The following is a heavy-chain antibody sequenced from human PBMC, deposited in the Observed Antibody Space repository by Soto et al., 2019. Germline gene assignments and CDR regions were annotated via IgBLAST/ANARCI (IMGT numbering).Heavy chain of an antibody. J-gene: IGHJ5*01. D-gene: IGHD2-2*01. CDR3: ARLGPKVPAASGLNRFDP. Sequence: SETLSLTCTVSGASISSGGYYWSWIRQHPGKGLEWIGHIYHSGGTYYNPSLKSRVSLSVDTSKNQFSLKLNSVTAADTAVYYCARLGPKVPAASGLNRFDPWGQGTLVTVSS. CDR1: GASISSGGYY. V-gene: IGHV4-31*03. CDR2: IYHSGGT.